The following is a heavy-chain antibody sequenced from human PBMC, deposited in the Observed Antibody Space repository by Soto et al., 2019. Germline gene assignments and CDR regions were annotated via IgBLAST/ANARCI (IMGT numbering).Heavy chain of an antibody. CDR1: GYTFTSYD. CDR2: MNPNSGNT. CDR3: ARVGYDFWSGYLNSWFDP. J-gene: IGHJ5*02. Sequence: GASVKVSCKASGYTFTSYDINWVRQATGQGLEWMGWMNPNSGNTGYAQKFQGRVTMTRNTSISTAYMELSSLRSEDTAVYYCARVGYDFWSGYLNSWFDPWGQGTLLTVSS. V-gene: IGHV1-8*01. D-gene: IGHD3-3*01.